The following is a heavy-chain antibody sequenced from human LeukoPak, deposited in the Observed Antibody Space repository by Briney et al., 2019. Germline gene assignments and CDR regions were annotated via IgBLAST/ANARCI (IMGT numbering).Heavy chain of an antibody. V-gene: IGHV3-23*01. CDR3: ARDSSDSSGYYPLGAFDI. CDR2: ISGSASST. J-gene: IGHJ3*02. D-gene: IGHD3-22*01. Sequence: QAGGSLRLSCAASGFTFSNYAMSWVRQAPGKGLEWVSAISGSASSTYHADSVKGRSTISRDNSKNTLYLQMNSLRADDTAVYYCARDSSDSSGYYPLGAFDIWGQGTMVTVSS. CDR1: GFTFSNYA.